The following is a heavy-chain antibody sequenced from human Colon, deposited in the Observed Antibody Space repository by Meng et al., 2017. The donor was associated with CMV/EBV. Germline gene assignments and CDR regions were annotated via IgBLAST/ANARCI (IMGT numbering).Heavy chain of an antibody. CDR1: GVSTSSGTYY. CDR3: AKLGGGAGASYGADV. D-gene: IGHD1-26*01. CDR2: IFDNGKS. V-gene: IGHV4-61*01. J-gene: IGHJ6*02. Sequence: SQTLSPTCPVTGVSTSSGTYYWSWIRQPPGKGLEWIGYIFDNGKSDHNSSLKSRVTRTLDRSKNQFFLKSRSVTAADTAVYYCAKLGGGAGASYGADVWGQGTTVTVSS.